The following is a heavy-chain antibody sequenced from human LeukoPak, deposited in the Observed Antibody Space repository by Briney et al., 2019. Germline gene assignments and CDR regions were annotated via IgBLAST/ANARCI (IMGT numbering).Heavy chain of an antibody. CDR1: GFTFSSYS. Sequence: GGSLRLSCAASGFTFSSYSMNWVRQAPGKGLEWVSSISSSSSYIYYADSVKGRFTISRDNAKNSLYLQMNSLRAEDTAVYYCALEQQLPNWFDPWGQGTLVTVSS. CDR3: ALEQQLPNWFDP. J-gene: IGHJ5*02. CDR2: ISSSSSYI. V-gene: IGHV3-21*01. D-gene: IGHD6-13*01.